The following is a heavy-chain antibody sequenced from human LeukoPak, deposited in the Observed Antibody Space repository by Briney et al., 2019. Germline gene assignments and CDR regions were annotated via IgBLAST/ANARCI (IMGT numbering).Heavy chain of an antibody. V-gene: IGHV1-18*01. CDR2: ISAYNGNT. Sequence: ASVKVSCKASGYTFTSYGISWVRQAPGQGLEWMGWISAYNGNTNYAQKLQGRVTMTTDTSTSTAYMELRSLRSDDTAVYYCTRDSSSWNRVPSHWFDPWGQGTLVTVSS. D-gene: IGHD6-13*01. CDR3: TRDSSSWNRVPSHWFDP. J-gene: IGHJ5*02. CDR1: GYTFTSYG.